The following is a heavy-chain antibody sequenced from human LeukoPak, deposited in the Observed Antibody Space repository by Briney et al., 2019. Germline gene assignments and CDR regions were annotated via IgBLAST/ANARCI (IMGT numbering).Heavy chain of an antibody. D-gene: IGHD2-21*02. CDR3: ARQHIVVVTASESWFDP. J-gene: IGHJ5*02. CDR2: IYYSGST. CDR1: GGSISSYY. Sequence: SETLSLTCTVSGGSISSYYWSWIRQLPGKGLEWIGYIYYSGSTNYNPSLKSRVTISVDTSKNQFSLKLSSVTAADTAVYYWARQHIVVVTASESWFDPWGQGNLVTVSS. V-gene: IGHV4-59*01.